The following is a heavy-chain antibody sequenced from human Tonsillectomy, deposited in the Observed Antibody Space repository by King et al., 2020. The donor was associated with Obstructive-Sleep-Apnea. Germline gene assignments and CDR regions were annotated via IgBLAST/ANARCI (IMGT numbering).Heavy chain of an antibody. J-gene: IGHJ3*01. D-gene: IGHD3-22*01. Sequence: VQLVESGGVVVQPGGSLRLSCAASGFTFDDYAMHWVRQAPGKGLEWVSLISWDGGSTYYVDSVKGRFTISRDNSKNSLYLQMNSLRAEDTALYYCAKDYDSGGYLGVVNWGQGTMVTVSS. V-gene: IGHV3-43D*03. CDR2: ISWDGGST. CDR1: GFTFDDYA. CDR3: AKDYDSGGYLGVVN.